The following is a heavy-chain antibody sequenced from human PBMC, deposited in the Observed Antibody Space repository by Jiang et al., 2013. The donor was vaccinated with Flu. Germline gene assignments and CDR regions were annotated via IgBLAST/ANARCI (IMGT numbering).Heavy chain of an antibody. Sequence: GKALEWLALIYWDDDKRYSPSLESRLTITKDTSKNQVILTMINMDPEDTATYYCARSIVGATFDYWGQGSLVTVSS. D-gene: IGHD1-26*01. CDR3: ARSIVGATFDY. V-gene: IGHV2-5*02. CDR2: IYWDDDK. J-gene: IGHJ4*02.